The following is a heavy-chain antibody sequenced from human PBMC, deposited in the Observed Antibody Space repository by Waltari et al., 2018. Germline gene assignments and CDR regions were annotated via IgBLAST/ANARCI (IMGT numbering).Heavy chain of an antibody. J-gene: IGHJ4*02. D-gene: IGHD2-15*01. Sequence: QVQLQESRPGLVKPSETLSLTCTVSGGSVSSPYWSWIRQPPGKGLEWIGYIYYSGSTNYNPSLKSRVTISVDTSKNQFSLKLSSVTAADTAVYYCARDLGGKGTDYWGQGTLVTVSS. CDR2: IYYSGST. V-gene: IGHV4-59*02. CDR3: ARDLGGKGTDY. CDR1: GGSVSSPY.